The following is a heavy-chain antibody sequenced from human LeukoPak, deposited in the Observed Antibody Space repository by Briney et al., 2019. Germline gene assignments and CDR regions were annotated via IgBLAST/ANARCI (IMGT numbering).Heavy chain of an antibody. Sequence: SETLSLTSAVYGGSFSGYYWSWIRQPPGKGLEWIGEINHSGSTNYNPSLKSRVTISVDTSKNQFSLKLSSVTAADTAVYYCARGLRYFDWFPHDAFDIWGQGTMVTVSS. J-gene: IGHJ3*02. V-gene: IGHV4-34*01. CDR1: GGSFSGYY. D-gene: IGHD3-9*01. CDR2: INHSGST. CDR3: ARGLRYFDWFPHDAFDI.